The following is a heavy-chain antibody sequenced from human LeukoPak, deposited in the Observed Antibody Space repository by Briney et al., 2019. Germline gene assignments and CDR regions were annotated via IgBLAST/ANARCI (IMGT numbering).Heavy chain of an antibody. J-gene: IGHJ4*02. CDR3: ARKDSGWHLY. CDR2: INRSVATT. D-gene: IGHD6-19*01. CDR1: GFTFSSYE. V-gene: IGHV3-48*03. Sequence: PGGSLRLSCAASGFTFSSYEMIWVRQAPGKGLEWVSYINRSVATTYYVDSVKGRFTISRDNAKNSLFLQMNSLRAEDTGVYYCARKDSGWHLYWGQGTLVTVSS.